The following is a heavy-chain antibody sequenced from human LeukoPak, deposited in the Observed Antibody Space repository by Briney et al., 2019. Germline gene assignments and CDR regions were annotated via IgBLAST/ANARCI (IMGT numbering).Heavy chain of an antibody. Sequence: ASVKVSCKASGYTFTSITINWVRQAPGQGLEWMGWINTNTGNPTYAQGFTGRFVFSSDTSVSTAFLQISSLKAEDTTIYYCVRGYDTTGFFSYWGRGALVTVSS. CDR1: GYTFTSIT. J-gene: IGHJ4*02. V-gene: IGHV7-4-1*02. D-gene: IGHD3-22*01. CDR2: INTNTGNP. CDR3: VRGYDTTGFFSY.